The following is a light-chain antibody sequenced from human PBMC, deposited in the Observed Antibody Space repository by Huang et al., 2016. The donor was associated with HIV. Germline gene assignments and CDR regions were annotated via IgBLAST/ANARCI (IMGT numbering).Light chain of an antibody. J-gene: IGKJ1*01. CDR3: LQHKNFHAPT. Sequence: DIQLTQSPSAMAASVGDRVIITFRATQDIYNYLAWFQQQPGKAPKRLIYGASSLQTGVPSRFSGSGSGTEFTLTINNLQPEDSATYFCLQHKNFHAPTFGQGTKVEIK. V-gene: IGKV1-17*03. CDR2: GAS. CDR1: QDIYNY.